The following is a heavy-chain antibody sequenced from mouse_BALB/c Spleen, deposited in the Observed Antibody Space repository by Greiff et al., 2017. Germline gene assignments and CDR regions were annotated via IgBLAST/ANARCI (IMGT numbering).Heavy chain of an antibody. CDR2: ISSGGSYT. Sequence: EVKLMESGGGLVKPGGSLKLSCAASGFTFSSYTMSWVRQTPEKRLEWVATISSGGSYTYYPDSVKGRFTISRDNAKNTLYLQMSSLKSEDTAMYYCTREEKGYFDYWGQGTTLTVSS. CDR3: TREEKGYFDY. J-gene: IGHJ2*01. CDR1: GFTFSSYT. V-gene: IGHV5-6-4*01.